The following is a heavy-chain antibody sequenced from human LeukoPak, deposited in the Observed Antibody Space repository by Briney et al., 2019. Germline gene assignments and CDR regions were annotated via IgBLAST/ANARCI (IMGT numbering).Heavy chain of an antibody. J-gene: IGHJ4*02. D-gene: IGHD4-23*01. CDR1: GGSISSYY. CDR3: ERVASTVVTYYFDD. Sequence: SETLSLTCTVSGGSISSYYWSWIRQPPGKGLEWIGYIYYSGSTNYNPSLKSRVTISVDTSKNQFSLKLSSVTAADTAVYYCERVASTVVTYYFDDWGQGTLVTVSS. CDR2: IYYSGST. V-gene: IGHV4-59*01.